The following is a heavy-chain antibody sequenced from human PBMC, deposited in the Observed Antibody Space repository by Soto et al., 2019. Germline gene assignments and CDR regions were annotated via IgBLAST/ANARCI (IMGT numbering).Heavy chain of an antibody. CDR1: GFTFSSYG. J-gene: IGHJ6*02. CDR2: ISYDGSNK. Sequence: GSLRLSCAASGFTFSSYGMHWVRQAPGKGLEWVAVISYDGSNKYYADSVKGRFTISRDNSKNTLYLQMNSLRAEDTAVYYCAKDIFTIFGVIDYYYYGMDVWGQGTTVTVSS. D-gene: IGHD3-3*01. CDR3: AKDIFTIFGVIDYYYYGMDV. V-gene: IGHV3-30*18.